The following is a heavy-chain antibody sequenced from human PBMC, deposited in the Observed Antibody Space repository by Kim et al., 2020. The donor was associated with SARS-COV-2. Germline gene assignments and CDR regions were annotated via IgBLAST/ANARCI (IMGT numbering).Heavy chain of an antibody. D-gene: IGHD3-3*01. CDR2: INDDARDT. J-gene: IGHJ3*02. CDR1: GFIFSNFN. Sequence: GGSLRLSCAASGFIFSNFNMHWVRQAPGKGLVWVSRINDDARDTKYADSVKGRFTISRDNAKNTVSLQMDSLSAEDTAIYYCARSIFGVPVAFDMWGQGT. V-gene: IGHV3-74*03. CDR3: ARSIFGVPVAFDM.